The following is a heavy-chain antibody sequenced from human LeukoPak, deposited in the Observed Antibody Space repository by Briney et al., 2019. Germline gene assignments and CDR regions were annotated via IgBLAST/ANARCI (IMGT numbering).Heavy chain of an antibody. J-gene: IGHJ5*02. Sequence: SETLSLTCTVSGGSIRSYYWSWIRQPPGKGLEWVGYISYSGSTNYNPSLESRVTISVDTSKNQFSLKLSSVTAADTAVYYCARAAMRNYLDPWGQGTLVTVSS. CDR3: ARAAMRNYLDP. CDR2: ISYSGST. V-gene: IGHV4-59*12. CDR1: GGSIRSYY. D-gene: IGHD1-1*01.